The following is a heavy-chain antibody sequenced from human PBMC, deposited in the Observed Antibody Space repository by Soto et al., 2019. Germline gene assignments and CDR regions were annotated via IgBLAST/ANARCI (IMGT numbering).Heavy chain of an antibody. CDR1: GGTFSSYA. D-gene: IGHD1-20*01. Sequence: QVQLVQSGAEVKKPGSSVKVSCKASGGTFSSYAISWVRQAPGQGLVWMGGIIPIFGTANYAQKFQGRVTITADESTSTAYMELSSLRSEDTAVYYCARDLGITGTTANDYWGQGTLVTVSS. V-gene: IGHV1-69*12. CDR3: ARDLGITGTTANDY. J-gene: IGHJ4*02. CDR2: IIPIFGTA.